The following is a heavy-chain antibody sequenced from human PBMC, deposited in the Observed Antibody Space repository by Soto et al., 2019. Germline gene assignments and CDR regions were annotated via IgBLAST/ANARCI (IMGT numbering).Heavy chain of an antibody. CDR3: AKRGWPHYFDY. CDR2: ISGSGGST. Sequence: EVQLLESGGGLVQPGGSLRLSLAPSGFTFSGLALSGVRQAPGKGLEWVPAISGSGGSTYYADSVKGRFTISRDNSKNTLYLQMNSLRAEDTAVYYCAKRGWPHYFDYWGQGTLVTVSS. CDR1: GFTFSGLA. J-gene: IGHJ4*02. D-gene: IGHD2-15*01. V-gene: IGHV3-23*01.